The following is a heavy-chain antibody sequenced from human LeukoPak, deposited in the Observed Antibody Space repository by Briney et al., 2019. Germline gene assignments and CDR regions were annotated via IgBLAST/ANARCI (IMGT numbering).Heavy chain of an antibody. J-gene: IGHJ3*02. CDR2: FDPEDGKT. CDR3: ASPDHDILTGYDAEHAFDI. D-gene: IGHD3-9*01. Sequence: ASVKVSCKVSGYTLTELSMHWVRQAPGKGLEWMGGFDPEDGKTIYAQKFQGRVTMTEDTSTDTAYMELSSLRSEDTAVYYCASPDHDILTGYDAEHAFDIWGQGTMVTVSS. CDR1: GYTLTELS. V-gene: IGHV1-24*01.